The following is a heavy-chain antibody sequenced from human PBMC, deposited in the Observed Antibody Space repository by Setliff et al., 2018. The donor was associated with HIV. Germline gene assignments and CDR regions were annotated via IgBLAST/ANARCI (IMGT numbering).Heavy chain of an antibody. D-gene: IGHD1-1*01. V-gene: IGHV6-1*01. CDR3: ARVFRNLPDY. J-gene: IGHJ4*02. CDR2: TYYNSRWNY. Sequence: PSQTLSLTCAISGDFVSSDRAAWNWIRQSPSRGLEWLRRTYYNSRWNYDYAASVESRITITSDTSKNQLSLHLTSVTPEDTAVYYCARVFRNLPDYWGQGTLVTVS. CDR1: GDFVSSDRAA.